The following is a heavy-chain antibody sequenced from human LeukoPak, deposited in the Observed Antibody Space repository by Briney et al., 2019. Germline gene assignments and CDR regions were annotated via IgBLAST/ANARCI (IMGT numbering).Heavy chain of an antibody. CDR3: AYGDRGLDY. D-gene: IGHD4-17*01. CDR2: ISHNGST. J-gene: IGHJ4*02. CDR1: GGSFSGYY. V-gene: IGHV4-34*01. Sequence: PSETPSLTCAVYGGSFSGYYWSWIRQPPGKGLEWIGEISHNGSTNYNPSLKSRVTISVDTSKNQFSLRLSSVTAADTAVYYCAYGDRGLDYWGQGTLVTVSS.